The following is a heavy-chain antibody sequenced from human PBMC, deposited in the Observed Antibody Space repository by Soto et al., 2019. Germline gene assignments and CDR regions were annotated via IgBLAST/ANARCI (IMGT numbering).Heavy chain of an antibody. Sequence: GASVKVSCKASGYTFTGYYMHWVRQAPGQGLEWMGWINPNSGGTNCAQKFQGWVTMTRDTSISTAYMELSRLRSDDTAVYYCARDSGSYSKSWNYYYYYGMDVWGQGTTVTVSS. CDR3: ARDSGSYSKSWNYYYYYGMDV. D-gene: IGHD1-26*01. CDR1: GYTFTGYY. CDR2: INPNSGGT. V-gene: IGHV1-2*04. J-gene: IGHJ6*02.